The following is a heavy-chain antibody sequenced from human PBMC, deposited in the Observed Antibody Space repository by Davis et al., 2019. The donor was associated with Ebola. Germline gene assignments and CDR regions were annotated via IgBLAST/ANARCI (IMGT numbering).Heavy chain of an antibody. V-gene: IGHV3-53*05. D-gene: IGHD2-2*01. CDR1: GFTVSSNY. CDR3: AREDCSSTSCLYYYYGMDV. CDR2: IYSGGST. J-gene: IGHJ6*02. Sequence: GGSLRLSCAASGFTVSSNYMNWVRQAPGKGLEWVSGIYSGGSTYCADSVKGRFTISRDNSKNTLYLQMNSLRAEDTAVYYCAREDCSSTSCLYYYYGMDVWGQGTTVTVSS.